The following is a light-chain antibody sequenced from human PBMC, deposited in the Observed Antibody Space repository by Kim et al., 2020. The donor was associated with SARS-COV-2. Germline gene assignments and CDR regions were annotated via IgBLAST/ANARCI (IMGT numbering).Light chain of an antibody. CDR1: QSVRSS. CDR2: GAS. Sequence: EIVMTQSPATLSVSPGERATLSCRASQSVRSSLAWYQQKLGQAPRLLIYGASTRAAGIPARFSGSGSGTEFTLTISSLQSEDFAVYYCQQYNNWPPITFGQGTRLEIK. V-gene: IGKV3-15*01. J-gene: IGKJ5*01. CDR3: QQYNNWPPIT.